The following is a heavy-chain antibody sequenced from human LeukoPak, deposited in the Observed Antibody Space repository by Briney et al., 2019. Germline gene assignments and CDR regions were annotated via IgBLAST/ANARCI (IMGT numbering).Heavy chain of an antibody. CDR2: IDFRGTT. V-gene: IGHV4-39*01. J-gene: IGHJ4*02. Sequence: SETLSLTCSVSGDSISSSSYYWAWIRQPPGKGLDWIGNIDFRGTTYYNPSLTGRATISLDRPRNQISLRLTSVTAADTAVYYCARRWSGTYPFDSWGQGTRVTV. D-gene: IGHD1-26*01. CDR3: ARRWSGTYPFDS. CDR1: GDSISSSSYY.